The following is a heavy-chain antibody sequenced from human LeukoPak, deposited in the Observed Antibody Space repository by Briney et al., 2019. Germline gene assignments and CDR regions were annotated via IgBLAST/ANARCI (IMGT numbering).Heavy chain of an antibody. J-gene: IGHJ6*03. D-gene: IGHD1-26*01. Sequence: PGGSLRLSCAASGFTFSSYCMNWVRQAPGKGLEWVSYISSSSSTIYYADSMKGRFTISRDNAKNSLYLQMNSLRAEDTAVYYCARGTIVGVSYYYMDVWGKGTTVTVSS. CDR1: GFTFSSYC. V-gene: IGHV3-48*01. CDR2: ISSSSSTI. CDR3: ARGTIVGVSYYYMDV.